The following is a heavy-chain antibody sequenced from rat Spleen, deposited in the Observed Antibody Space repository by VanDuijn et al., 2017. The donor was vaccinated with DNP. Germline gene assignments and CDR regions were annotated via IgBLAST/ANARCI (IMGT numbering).Heavy chain of an antibody. CDR1: GFTFTNSD. V-gene: IGHV5-25*01. CDR2: ISTSGGVT. Sequence: EVQLVESGGGLVQPGRSLKLSCVASGFTFTNSDMAWVRQAPTKGLEWVASISTSGGVTYYRDSVKGRFTISRDNANSTLYLQMNSLRSEDTATYYCTRRGIRVRYIDYWGQGTLVTVSS. CDR3: TRRGIRVRYIDY. D-gene: IGHD1-5*01. J-gene: IGHJ3*01.